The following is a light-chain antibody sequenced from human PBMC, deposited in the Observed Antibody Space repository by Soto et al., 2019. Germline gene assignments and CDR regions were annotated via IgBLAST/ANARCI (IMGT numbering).Light chain of an antibody. CDR1: QSVSSSF. J-gene: IGKJ5*01. Sequence: EIVLTQSPGTLSLSPGERATLSCRASQSVSSSFLAWYQQKPGQAPRLLIYGASNRATGIPARFSGSGSGTDFTLTISNLEPEDFAVYFCHQRNKFGQGTRLEIK. CDR3: HQRNK. CDR2: GAS. V-gene: IGKV3D-20*02.